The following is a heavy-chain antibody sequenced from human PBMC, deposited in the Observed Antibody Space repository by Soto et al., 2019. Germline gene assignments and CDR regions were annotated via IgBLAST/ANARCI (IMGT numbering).Heavy chain of an antibody. CDR1: GDSMSIGAYY. V-gene: IGHV4-31*03. D-gene: IGHD3-22*01. J-gene: IGHJ4*02. Sequence: SETLSLTCSVSGDSMSIGAYYWSCIRQHPGKGLEWIAYIYHSGDTHYNPSLRSRITISVDTSKNQFSLKLTSMTDADTAVYYCASTYSGYLDNWGQGTLVTVSS. CDR3: ASTYSGYLDN. CDR2: IYHSGDT.